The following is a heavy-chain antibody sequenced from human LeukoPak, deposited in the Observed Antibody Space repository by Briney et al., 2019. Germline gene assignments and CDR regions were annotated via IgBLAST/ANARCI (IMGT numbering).Heavy chain of an antibody. CDR1: GFTFSSYA. CDR3: ARPILLLWFGEIDY. Sequence: PGRSLRLSCAASGFTFSSYAMHWVRQAPGKGLEWVAVISYDGSNKYYADSVKGRFTISRDNSKNTLYLQMNSLRAEDTAVYYCARPILLLWFGEIDYWGQGTLVTVSS. D-gene: IGHD3-10*01. CDR2: ISYDGSNK. V-gene: IGHV3-30-3*01. J-gene: IGHJ4*02.